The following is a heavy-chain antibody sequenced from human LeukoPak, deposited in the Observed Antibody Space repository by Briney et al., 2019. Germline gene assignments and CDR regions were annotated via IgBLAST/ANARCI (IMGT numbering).Heavy chain of an antibody. CDR2: TKEDGSEK. J-gene: IGHJ4*02. CDR1: GFTFSSYW. CDR3: ARRPFGADY. V-gene: IGHV3-7*01. Sequence: GGSLRLSCAASGFTFSSYWMSWVRQAPGKGLEWVADTKEDGSEKYYVDSVKGRFTISRDNAKNSVYLQMNSLRVEDTAVYCCARRPFGADYWGQGTLVTVSS. D-gene: IGHD3-10*01.